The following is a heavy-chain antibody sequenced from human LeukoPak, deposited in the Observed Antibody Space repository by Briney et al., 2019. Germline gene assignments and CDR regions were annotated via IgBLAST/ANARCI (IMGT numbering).Heavy chain of an antibody. Sequence: GGSLRLSCAASGFTFSDYYMSWIRQAPGKGLEWVSYISSSSSYTNYADSVKGRFTISRDNAKNSLYLQMNGLRAEDTAVYYCARDYYYDAFDIWGQGTMVTVSS. V-gene: IGHV3-11*06. CDR2: ISSSSSYT. D-gene: IGHD3-22*01. CDR3: ARDYYYDAFDI. J-gene: IGHJ3*02. CDR1: GFTFSDYY.